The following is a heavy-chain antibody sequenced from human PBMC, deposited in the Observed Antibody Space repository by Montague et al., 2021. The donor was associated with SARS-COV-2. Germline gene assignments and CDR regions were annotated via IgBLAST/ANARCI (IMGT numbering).Heavy chain of an antibody. CDR2: IDHSGST. CDR3: ARGQPPRITFGGIISYGLDV. V-gene: IGHV4-34*01. J-gene: IGHJ6*02. Sequence: SETLSLTCAVYGGSFSGYYWTWIRQPPGKGLEWIGEIDHSGSTXXXPSXXXRVTISVDTSKNQFSLKLRSVTAADTAVYYCARGQPPRITFGGIISYGLDVWGQGTPVTVSS. CDR1: GGSFSGYY. D-gene: IGHD3-16*02.